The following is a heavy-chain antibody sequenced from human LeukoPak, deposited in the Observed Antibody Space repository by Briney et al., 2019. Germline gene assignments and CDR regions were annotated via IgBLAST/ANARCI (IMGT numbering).Heavy chain of an antibody. J-gene: IGHJ2*01. CDR2: INHSEST. V-gene: IGHV4-34*01. D-gene: IGHD3-10*01. Sequence: SETLSLTCAVYGGSFSGYYWSWIRQPPGKGLEWIGEINHSESTNYNPSLKSRVTISVDTSKNQFSLKLSSVTAADTAVYYCARHGVPRAYWYFDLWGRGTLVIVSS. CDR1: GGSFSGYY. CDR3: ARHGVPRAYWYFDL.